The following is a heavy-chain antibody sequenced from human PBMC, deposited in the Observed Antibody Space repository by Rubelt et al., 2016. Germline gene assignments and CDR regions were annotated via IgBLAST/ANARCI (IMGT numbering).Heavy chain of an antibody. D-gene: IGHD3-10*01. CDR3: ARVYGSGSSFYHYYGMDV. CDR2: INSDGSST. Sequence: CAASGFTFSSYWMHWVRQAPGKGLVWVSRINSDGSSTSYADSVKGRFTISRDNAKNTLYLQMNSLRAEDTAVYYCARVYGSGSSFYHYYGMDVWGQGTTVTVSS. J-gene: IGHJ6*02. CDR1: GFTFSSYW. V-gene: IGHV3-74*01.